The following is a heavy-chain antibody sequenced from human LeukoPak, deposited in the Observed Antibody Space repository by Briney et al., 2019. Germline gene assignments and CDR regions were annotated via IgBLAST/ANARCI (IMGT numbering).Heavy chain of an antibody. D-gene: IGHD2-15*01. J-gene: IGHJ3*02. CDR3: ASADIGYCSGGSCYDI. V-gene: IGHV3-66*01. CDR1: GFTVSSNY. Sequence: PGGSLRLSCAASGFTVSSNYMSWVRQAPGKGLEWVSVIYSGGSTYYADSVKGRFTISRDNSKNTLYLQMNSLRAEDTAVYYCASADIGYCSGGSCYDIWGQGTMVTVSS. CDR2: IYSGGST.